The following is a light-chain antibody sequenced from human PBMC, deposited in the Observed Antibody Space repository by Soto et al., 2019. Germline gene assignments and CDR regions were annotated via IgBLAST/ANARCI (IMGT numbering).Light chain of an antibody. CDR1: QSVSSW. V-gene: IGKV1-5*03. Sequence: DIQLTQSPTSLSASVGDTVTITCRASQSVSSWLAWYQQKPGRAPKLLIYKASVLEAGVPSRFMGRGYGTEFTLTIDSLQPDDFATYYCQPFNSYFGPGTKVDIK. CDR3: QPFNSY. J-gene: IGKJ3*01. CDR2: KAS.